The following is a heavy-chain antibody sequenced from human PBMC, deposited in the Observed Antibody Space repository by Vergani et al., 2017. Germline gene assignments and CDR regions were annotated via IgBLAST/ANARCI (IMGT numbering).Heavy chain of an antibody. Sequence: QVQLQQWGAGLLKPSETLSLTCAVYGGSFSGYYWSWIRQPPGKGLEWIGEINHSGSTNYNPSLKSLVTISVDTSKNQFSLKLSSVTAADTAVYYCARAVTPYGYRAFDIWGQGTMVTVSS. CDR1: GGSFSGYY. V-gene: IGHV4-34*01. CDR3: ARAVTPYGYRAFDI. D-gene: IGHD2-15*01. J-gene: IGHJ3*02. CDR2: INHSGST.